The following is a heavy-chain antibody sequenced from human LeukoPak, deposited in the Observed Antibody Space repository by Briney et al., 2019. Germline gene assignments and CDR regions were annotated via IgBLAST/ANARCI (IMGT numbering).Heavy chain of an antibody. CDR1: GYTFPGYY. Sequence: ASVKVSCKASGYTFPGYYMHWLGQAPGEGREWMGWINPNSGGTNYAQKFQGRVTMTRDTSISTAYIELSRLRSDDTAVYYCARGGDSSSWGNNGAVDIWAQGKMVTVSS. D-gene: IGHD6-13*01. CDR3: ARGGDSSSWGNNGAVDI. J-gene: IGHJ3*02. CDR2: INPNSGGT. V-gene: IGHV1-2*02.